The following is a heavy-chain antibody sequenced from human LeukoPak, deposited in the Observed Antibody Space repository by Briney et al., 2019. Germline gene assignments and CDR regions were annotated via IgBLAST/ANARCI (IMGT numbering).Heavy chain of an antibody. J-gene: IGHJ4*02. D-gene: IGHD6-13*01. CDR1: GGSFSGYY. CDR3: AGRSSSWYYFDY. V-gene: IGHV4-34*01. Sequence: SETLSLTCAAYGGSFSGYYWSWIRQPPGKGLEWIGEVNHSGSTNYNPSLKSRVTISVDTSKNQFSLKLSSVTAADTAVYYCAGRSSSWYYFDYWGQGTLVTVSS. CDR2: VNHSGST.